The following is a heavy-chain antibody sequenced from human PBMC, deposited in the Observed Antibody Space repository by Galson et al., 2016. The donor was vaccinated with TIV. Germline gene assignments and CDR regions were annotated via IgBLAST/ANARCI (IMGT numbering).Heavy chain of an antibody. J-gene: IGHJ1*01. CDR2: INNSGST. CDR1: GGSISSGGFY. CDR3: ARWADSGSYYEYFHH. Sequence: TLSLTCTVSGGSISSGGFYWSWIRQHPGKGLEWIGYINNSGSTYYNPSLESRLSMSVDTSKNQFSLNLNSVTAADAAMYYCARWADSGSYYEYFHHWGQGTLVTVSS. V-gene: IGHV4-31*03. D-gene: IGHD1-26*01.